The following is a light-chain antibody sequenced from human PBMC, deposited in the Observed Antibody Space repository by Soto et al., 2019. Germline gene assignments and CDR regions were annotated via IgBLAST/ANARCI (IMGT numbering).Light chain of an antibody. V-gene: IGKV1-5*01. CDR2: DAS. CDR3: QKYNSAPFT. Sequence: DIQMTNYPSAFFTSFAGIFSLTCRSSHHIDPWLAWYQHKPGTAPKLLISDASTSESGVPSRFSGSGSGTDFTLTISSLQPEAVATYYCQKYNSAPFTFGGGTKVDI. J-gene: IGKJ4*01. CDR1: HHIDPW.